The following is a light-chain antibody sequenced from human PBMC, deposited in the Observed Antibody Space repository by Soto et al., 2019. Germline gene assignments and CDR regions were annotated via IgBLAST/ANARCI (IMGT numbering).Light chain of an antibody. V-gene: IGLV2-14*01. CDR3: SSYTTSSTYV. J-gene: IGLJ1*01. CDR2: EVS. CDR1: SSDVGGYKY. Sequence: LTQPASVSGSPGQSITISCTGTSSDVGGYKYVSWYQQHPGKAPKLMIYEVSNRPSGVSNRFSGSKSGNTASLTISGLQAEDEADYYCSSYTTSSTYVFGTGTKVTVL.